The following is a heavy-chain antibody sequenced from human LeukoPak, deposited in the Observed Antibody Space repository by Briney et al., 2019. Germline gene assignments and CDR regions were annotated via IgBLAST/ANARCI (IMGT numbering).Heavy chain of an antibody. Sequence: SQTLSLTCAISGDSVSSTSAVWNWIRQSPSRGLEWLGRTYYRSKWFHESALSLKRRITVNPDTSKNQFSLQLSSVNFEDTAVYYWAREATANSIDYWGQGTLVTVSS. CDR3: AREATANSIDY. J-gene: IGHJ4*02. CDR2: TYYRSKWFH. V-gene: IGHV6-1*01. CDR1: GDSVSSTSAV. D-gene: IGHD2/OR15-2a*01.